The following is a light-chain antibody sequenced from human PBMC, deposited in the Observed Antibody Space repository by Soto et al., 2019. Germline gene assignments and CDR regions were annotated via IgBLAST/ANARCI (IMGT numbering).Light chain of an antibody. J-gene: IGKJ1*01. CDR2: DTF. CDR1: QGIGDT. Sequence: EVVMTQSPATLSVSPGEGVTLSCRANQGIGDTLAWYQHKPGQTPRLLIYDTFTRATGVPARFSGSRSGPEFTLTISSLQPDDFATYYCQQYNSYPGTFGQGTKVDIK. V-gene: IGKV3-15*01. CDR3: QQYNSYPGT.